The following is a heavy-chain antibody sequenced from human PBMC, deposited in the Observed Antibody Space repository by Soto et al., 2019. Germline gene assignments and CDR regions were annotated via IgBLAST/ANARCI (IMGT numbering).Heavy chain of an antibody. CDR3: ARDGSSDTALDR. Sequence: GASVKVSCKASGYTFTSYGISWVRQAPGQGLEWMGWINPNSGGTNYAQKFQGWVTMTRDTSISTAYMELSRLRSDDTAVYYCARDGSSDTALDRWGQGTLVTVSS. V-gene: IGHV1-2*04. D-gene: IGHD5-18*01. CDR1: GYTFTSYG. J-gene: IGHJ4*02. CDR2: INPNSGGT.